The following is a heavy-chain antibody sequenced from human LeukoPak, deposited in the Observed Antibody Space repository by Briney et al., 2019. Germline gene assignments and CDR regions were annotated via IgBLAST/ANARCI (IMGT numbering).Heavy chain of an antibody. Sequence: GGSLRLSCAASGFTVSSSYMSCVRQAPGKGLEWVSIISSAGTTYYTDSVKGRFTISRDNSKNTVYLQVNSLRDEDTAVYYCARDLEAANTYYFDYWGQGTMVTVSS. CDR2: ISSAGTT. CDR1: GFTVSSSY. D-gene: IGHD6-13*01. J-gene: IGHJ4*02. V-gene: IGHV3-66*01. CDR3: ARDLEAANTYYFDY.